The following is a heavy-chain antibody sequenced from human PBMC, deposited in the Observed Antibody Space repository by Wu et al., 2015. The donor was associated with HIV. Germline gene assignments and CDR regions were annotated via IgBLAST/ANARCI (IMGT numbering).Heavy chain of an antibody. CDR1: GGTFSSFS. D-gene: IGHD1-1*01. Sequence: VQLVQSGAEVKKPGSSVKLSCKASGGTFSSFSINWVRQAPGQGLEWTGGIIPIFGTATYAQRFQGRATITSDESTSTAYMEVSSLRSEDTAVYYCARDTQNLPKWQASGPNWFDPWGQGTLVTVSS. J-gene: IGHJ5*02. CDR3: ARDTQNLPKWQASGPNWFDP. CDR2: IIPIFGTA. V-gene: IGHV1-69*05.